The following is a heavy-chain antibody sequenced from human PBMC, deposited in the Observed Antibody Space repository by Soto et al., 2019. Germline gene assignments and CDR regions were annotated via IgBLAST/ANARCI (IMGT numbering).Heavy chain of an antibody. Sequence: GGSLRLSCAVSGFTFSSYEMNWFRQAPGKGLEWVSYIGTSGKTIYYADSVRGRFTISRDNAKNSLYLQMNSLRAEDTAVYFCARDPAIYSGKFDYGLDVWGRGTTVTVSS. CDR1: GFTFSSYE. V-gene: IGHV3-48*03. J-gene: IGHJ6*02. CDR2: IGTSGKTI. CDR3: ARDPAIYSGKFDYGLDV. D-gene: IGHD4-4*01.